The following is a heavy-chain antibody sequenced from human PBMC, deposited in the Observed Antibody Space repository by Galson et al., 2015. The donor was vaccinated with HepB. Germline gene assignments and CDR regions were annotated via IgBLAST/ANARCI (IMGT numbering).Heavy chain of an antibody. D-gene: IGHD1-26*01. J-gene: IGHJ3*02. CDR3: ARTPRGSYSPDAFDI. V-gene: IGHV3-21*01. Sequence: LRLSCAASGFTFSSYSMNWVRQAPGKGLEWVSSISSSSSYIYYADSVKGRFTISRDNAKNSLYLQMNSLRAEDTAVYYCARTPRGSYSPDAFDIWGQGTMVTVSS. CDR2: ISSSSSYI. CDR1: GFTFSSYS.